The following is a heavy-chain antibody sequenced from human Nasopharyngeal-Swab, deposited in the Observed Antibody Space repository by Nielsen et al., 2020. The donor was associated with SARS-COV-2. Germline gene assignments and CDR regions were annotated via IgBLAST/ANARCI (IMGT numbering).Heavy chain of an antibody. Sequence: VRQAPGKGLEWVALISYDGNENYYADSLKGRFTISRDNAKNTLYLQMNSLRAEDTAVYYCARDGGIEAYDYWGQGTLVTVSS. CDR2: ISYDGNEN. D-gene: IGHD3-3*01. CDR3: ARDGGIEAYDY. V-gene: IGHV3-33*05. J-gene: IGHJ4*02.